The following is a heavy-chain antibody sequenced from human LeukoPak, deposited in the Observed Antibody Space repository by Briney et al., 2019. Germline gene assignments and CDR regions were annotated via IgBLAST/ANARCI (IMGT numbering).Heavy chain of an antibody. Sequence: SETLSLTCTVSGDSITNYYWSWIRQPPGKGLEWIGYAYYSGNTNYNPSLKSRVTISVDTSKNQFSLKLSSVTAADTAVYYCASVAAAGYYYYYYMDVWGKGTTVTVSS. CDR1: GDSITNYY. CDR2: AYYSGNT. J-gene: IGHJ6*03. V-gene: IGHV4-59*12. D-gene: IGHD6-13*01. CDR3: ASVAAAGYYYYYYMDV.